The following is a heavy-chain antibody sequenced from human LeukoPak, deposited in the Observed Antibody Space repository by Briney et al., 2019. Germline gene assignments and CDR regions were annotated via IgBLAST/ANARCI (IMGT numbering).Heavy chain of an antibody. Sequence: GGSLRLSCAASGFTFSGYSMNWARQAPGKGLEWVSAISSSSRYIYHADSVTGRFTISRDNAKNSLYPQMNSLRAEDTAVYYCARARAVAGPDAFDIWGQGTMVTVSS. CDR2: ISSSSRYI. D-gene: IGHD6-19*01. J-gene: IGHJ3*02. CDR3: ARARAVAGPDAFDI. V-gene: IGHV3-21*06. CDR1: GFTFSGYS.